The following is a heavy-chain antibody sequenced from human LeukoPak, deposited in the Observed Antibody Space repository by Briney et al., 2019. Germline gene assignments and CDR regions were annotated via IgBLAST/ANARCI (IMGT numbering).Heavy chain of an antibody. CDR3: KSGGAAPGSFDY. J-gene: IGHJ4*02. V-gene: IGHV3-7*01. Sequence: GGSLRLSCAASGFTFTRFWMSWMRQAPGKGLQWVANIKHDGSEQYCVDSVKGRFTISRDNAKNSLLLQMNSLGVEDTAVYYCKSGGAAPGSFDYWGQGALVTVSS. D-gene: IGHD1-26*01. CDR1: GFTFTRFW. CDR2: IKHDGSEQ.